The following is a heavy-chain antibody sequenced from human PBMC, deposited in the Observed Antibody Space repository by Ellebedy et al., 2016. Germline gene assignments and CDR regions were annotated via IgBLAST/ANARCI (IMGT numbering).Heavy chain of an antibody. Sequence: GESLKISCLASGYSFSIYWIGWVRQRPGKGLEWMGIIYPGDSETRYSPSFEGQVTMSADKAISTAHLQWSSLKASDTAMYYCARQDSSGCPDYWGQGTLVTVSS. D-gene: IGHD6-19*01. CDR1: GYSFSIYW. CDR2: IYPGDSET. V-gene: IGHV5-51*01. J-gene: IGHJ4*02. CDR3: ARQDSSGCPDY.